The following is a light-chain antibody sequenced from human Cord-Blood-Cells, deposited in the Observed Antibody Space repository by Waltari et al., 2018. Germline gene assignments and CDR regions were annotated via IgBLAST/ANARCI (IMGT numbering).Light chain of an antibody. CDR2: GAS. CDR3: QQYNNWPRT. CDR1: QSVSSN. Sequence: EIVMTQSPATLSVSPGERATLDCRASQSVSSNLTWYQQKPGQAPRLLLYGASTRATGIPARFSGSGSGKEVTLTISSLQSEDFAVYDCQQYNNWPRTFGQGTKVEIK. J-gene: IGKJ1*01. V-gene: IGKV3-15*01.